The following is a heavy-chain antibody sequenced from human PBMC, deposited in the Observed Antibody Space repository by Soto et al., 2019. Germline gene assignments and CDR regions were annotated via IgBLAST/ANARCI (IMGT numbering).Heavy chain of an antibody. D-gene: IGHD6-13*01. Sequence: EVQLLASGGGLVQPGGSLRLSCAASGFTFSSYAMSWVRQAPGKGLEWVSVIRGSGGSTYSADSVKGRFTISRDNSKNTLYLQMNSLRAEDTAVYYCAREYSSSWYWEAFDVWGPGTMVTVSS. CDR3: AREYSSSWYWEAFDV. CDR1: GFTFSSYA. J-gene: IGHJ3*01. CDR2: IRGSGGST. V-gene: IGHV3-23*01.